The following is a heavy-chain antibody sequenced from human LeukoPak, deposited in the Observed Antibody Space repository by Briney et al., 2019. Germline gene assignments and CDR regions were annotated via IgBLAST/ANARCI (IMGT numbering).Heavy chain of an antibody. CDR3: ARDAGSHHDAFDI. J-gene: IGHJ3*02. V-gene: IGHV4-30-4*01. CDR1: GGSLSSGDYY. Sequence: SETLSLTSTVSGGSLSSGDYYWLWIRQPPGKGLEWIGYIYYSGSTYYNPSLKSRVTISVDTSKNQFSLKLSSVTAADTAVYYCARDAGSHHDAFDIWGQGTMVTVPS. CDR2: IYYSGST. D-gene: IGHD2-15*01.